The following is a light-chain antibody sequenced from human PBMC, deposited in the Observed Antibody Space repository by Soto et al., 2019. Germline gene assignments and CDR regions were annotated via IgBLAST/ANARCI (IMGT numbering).Light chain of an antibody. CDR2: GDT. CDR3: QSYGV. Sequence: NFMLSQPHSVSESPGKTVTISFTRSRGSIAGNYVQWYQQRPRSAPATIIYGDTLRPSGVPDRFSASIDISSNAASLTICGLETEDEANSCCQSYGVFGGRTKVTVL. J-gene: IGLJ3*02. V-gene: IGLV6-57*04. CDR1: RGSIAGNY.